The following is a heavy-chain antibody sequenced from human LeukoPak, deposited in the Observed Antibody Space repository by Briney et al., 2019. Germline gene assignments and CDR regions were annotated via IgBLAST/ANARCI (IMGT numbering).Heavy chain of an antibody. CDR1: GGSISSSNW. J-gene: IGHJ4*02. CDR3: ARGEEHGSGTVQFDY. CDR2: VYHGGST. D-gene: IGHD3-10*01. Sequence: PSESLSLTCAVSGGSISSSNWWSWVHQPPGKVVEWIGEVYHGGSTNFNPSLKSRVTISVDRSKNQFSLRLSSVTAADTAVYYCARGEEHGSGTVQFDYWGQGTLVTVSS. V-gene: IGHV4-4*02.